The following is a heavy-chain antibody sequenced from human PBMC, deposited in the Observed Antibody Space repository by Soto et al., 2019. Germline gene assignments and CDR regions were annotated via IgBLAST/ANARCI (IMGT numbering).Heavy chain of an antibody. Sequence: SETLSLTCTVSGGSISSYYWSWIRQPPGKGLEWIGYIYYSGSTNYNPSLKGRVTISVDTSKNQFSLKLSSVTAADTAVYYCARGAEGAVAGLYYYYYYGMDVWGQGTTVTVSS. V-gene: IGHV4-59*01. CDR3: ARGAEGAVAGLYYYYYYGMDV. D-gene: IGHD6-19*01. J-gene: IGHJ6*02. CDR2: IYYSGST. CDR1: GGSISSYY.